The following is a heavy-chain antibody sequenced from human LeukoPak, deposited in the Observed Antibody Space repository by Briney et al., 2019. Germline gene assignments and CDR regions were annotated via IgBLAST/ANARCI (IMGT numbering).Heavy chain of an antibody. CDR2: INPNSGGT. CDR1: GYTYTSYG. V-gene: IGHV1-2*02. CDR3: ARDHGAFDI. J-gene: IGHJ3*02. Sequence: ASVKVSCKASGYTYTSYGISWVRQAPGQGLEWMGWINPNSGGTNYAQKFQGRVTMTRDTSITTAYMELSRLRSDDTAVYYCARDHGAFDIWGQGTMVTVSS.